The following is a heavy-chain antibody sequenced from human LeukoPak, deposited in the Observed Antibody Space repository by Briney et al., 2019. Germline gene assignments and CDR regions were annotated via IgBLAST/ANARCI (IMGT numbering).Heavy chain of an antibody. CDR2: INSDGSST. V-gene: IGHV3-74*01. J-gene: IGHJ4*02. CDR3: AKDTGNELYYYDSSGYFDY. CDR1: GFTFSSYW. Sequence: GGSLRLSCAASGFTFSSYWMHWVRQAPGKGLVWVSRINSDGSSTSYADSVKGRFTISRDNSKNTQYLQMNSLRAVDTAVYYCAKDTGNELYYYDSSGYFDYWGQGTLVTVSS. D-gene: IGHD3-22*01.